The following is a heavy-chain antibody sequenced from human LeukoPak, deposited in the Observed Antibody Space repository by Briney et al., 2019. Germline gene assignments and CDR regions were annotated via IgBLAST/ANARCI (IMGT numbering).Heavy chain of an antibody. CDR1: GGSISSYY. CDR3: ARDGGSGWYNY. J-gene: IGHJ4*02. CDR2: VQTSGST. D-gene: IGHD6-19*01. Sequence: SETLSLTCTVSGGSISSYYWSWIRQPPGKGLEWIGRVQTSGSTIYNPSLKSRVTMSVDTSKNHFSLKVSSVTAADTAVYYCARDGGSGWYNYWGQGTLVTVSS. V-gene: IGHV4-4*07.